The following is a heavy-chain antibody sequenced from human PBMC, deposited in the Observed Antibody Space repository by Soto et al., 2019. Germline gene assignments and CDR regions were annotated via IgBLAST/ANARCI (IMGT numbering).Heavy chain of an antibody. J-gene: IGHJ4*02. CDR3: ARSGYSYGPNPLLY. V-gene: IGHV4-31*03. CDR1: GGSISSGGYY. D-gene: IGHD5-18*01. Sequence: SENLFLTCTVSGGSISSGGYYWSWIRQHPGKGLEWIGYIYYSGSTYYNPSLKSRVTISVDTSKNQFSLKLSSVTAADTAVYYCARSGYSYGPNPLLYWGQGTLVTVSS. CDR2: IYYSGST.